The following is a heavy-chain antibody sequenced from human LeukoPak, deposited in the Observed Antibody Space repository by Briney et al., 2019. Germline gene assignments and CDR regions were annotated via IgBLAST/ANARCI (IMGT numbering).Heavy chain of an antibody. CDR2: IYTSGST. Sequence: PSETLSLTCTVSGGSISSGSYHWIWIRQPAGKGLEWIGHIYTSGSTNYNPSLRSRVTISVDTSKNQFSLKLNSVTAADTAVYYCARATDYPWYFDHWGQGTLVTVSS. CDR3: ARATDYPWYFDH. D-gene: IGHD4-11*01. V-gene: IGHV4-61*09. CDR1: GGSISSGSYH. J-gene: IGHJ4*02.